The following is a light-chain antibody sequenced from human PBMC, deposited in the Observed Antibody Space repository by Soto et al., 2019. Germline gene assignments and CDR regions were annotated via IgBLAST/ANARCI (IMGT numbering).Light chain of an antibody. CDR3: ASWDDSLNGLV. Sequence: QSVLTQPPSASATPGQRVTISCSGSSSNIGSNNVEWYQHLPGTAPKLLIYSNNQGPSGVPDRFSGSKSGTSASLAISGLQSEYEADYYCASWDDSLNGLVIGVGTKLHVL. CDR1: SSNIGSNN. CDR2: SNN. V-gene: IGLV1-44*01. J-gene: IGLJ3*02.